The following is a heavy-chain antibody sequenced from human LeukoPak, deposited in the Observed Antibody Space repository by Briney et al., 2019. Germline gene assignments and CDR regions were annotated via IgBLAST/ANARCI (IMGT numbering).Heavy chain of an antibody. CDR1: GGSISSSSCY. J-gene: IGHJ6*03. Sequence: SETLSLTCTVSGGSISSSSCYWGWIRQPPGKGLEWIGSIYYSGSTYYNPSLKSRVTISVDTSKNQFSLKLSSVTAADTAVYYCASLRGHSSSWSLEGYYYYYMDVWGKGTTVTVSS. V-gene: IGHV4-39*01. D-gene: IGHD6-13*01. CDR3: ASLRGHSSSWSLEGYYYYYMDV. CDR2: IYYSGST.